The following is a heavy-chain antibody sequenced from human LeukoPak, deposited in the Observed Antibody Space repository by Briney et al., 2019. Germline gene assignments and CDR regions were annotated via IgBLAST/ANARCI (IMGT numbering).Heavy chain of an antibody. CDR1: GYSFTSYW. CDR2: IYPGDSDT. D-gene: IGHD2-15*01. V-gene: IGHV5-51*01. Sequence: GESLKISCKGSGYSFTSYWIGWVRPMPGKGLEWMGFIYPGDSDTIYSPSIQGQVTISADKSISTAYLQWSSLKASDTAMYYCARRDCSGGSCYSGWGQGTMVTVSS. CDR3: ARRDCSGGSCYSG. J-gene: IGHJ3*01.